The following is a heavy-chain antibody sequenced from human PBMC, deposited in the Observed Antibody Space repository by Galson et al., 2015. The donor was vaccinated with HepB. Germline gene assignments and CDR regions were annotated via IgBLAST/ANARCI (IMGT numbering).Heavy chain of an antibody. J-gene: IGHJ6*02. Sequence: SLRLSCAASGFTFSSYEMNWVRQAPGKGLEWVSYISSSGSTIYYADSVKGRFTISRDNAKNSLYLQMNSLRAEDTAVYYCLWFGEFAPNYYYGMDVWGQGTTVTVSS. CDR3: LWFGEFAPNYYYGMDV. V-gene: IGHV3-48*03. D-gene: IGHD3-10*01. CDR2: ISSSGSTI. CDR1: GFTFSSYE.